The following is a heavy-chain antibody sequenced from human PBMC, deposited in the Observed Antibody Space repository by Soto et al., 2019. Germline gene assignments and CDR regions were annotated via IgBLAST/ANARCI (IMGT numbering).Heavy chain of an antibody. CDR1: GFTVSAYE. V-gene: IGHV3-30*04. Sequence: GGSLRLSCVGSGFTVSAYEIHWVRQAPGKGLDWVAVISSGGRHQFYTDSVRGRFTISRDDSKNTVYLQMNNLTPQDAAIYYCAKDAVPGPPDYFDFWGQGTLVTVSS. CDR2: ISSGGRHQ. CDR3: AKDAVPGPPDYFDF. D-gene: IGHD6-19*01. J-gene: IGHJ4*02.